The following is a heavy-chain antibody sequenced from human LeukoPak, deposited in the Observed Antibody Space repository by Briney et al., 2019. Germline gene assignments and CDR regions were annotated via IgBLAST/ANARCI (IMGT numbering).Heavy chain of an antibody. V-gene: IGHV3-23*01. CDR2: IGLSDDST. CDR3: AKVKDDNSFYYYIDH. Sequence: GGSLRLSCAASGFTFSTYGMIWVRQAPGKGLECVSTIGLSDDSTNYADSVKGRFTVSRDNSKNTLYLLMNSLRAEDTARYYCAKVKDDNSFYYYIDHWGQGTLVTVSS. CDR1: GFTFSTYG. J-gene: IGHJ4*02. D-gene: IGHD4-11*01.